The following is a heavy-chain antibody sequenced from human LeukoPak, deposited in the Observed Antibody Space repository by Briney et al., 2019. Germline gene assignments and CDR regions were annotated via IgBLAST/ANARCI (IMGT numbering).Heavy chain of an antibody. J-gene: IGHJ6*02. CDR3: ARDLDGFRPYYYYGMDV. V-gene: IGHV3-30-3*01. CDR2: ISYDGSNK. D-gene: IGHD3-10*01. Sequence: GGSLRLSCAASGFTFSSYAMHWVRQAPGKGLEWVAVISYDGSNKYYADSVKGRFTISRDNAKNSLYLQMNSLRAEDTAVYYCARDLDGFRPYYYYGMDVWGQGTTVTVSS. CDR1: GFTFSSYA.